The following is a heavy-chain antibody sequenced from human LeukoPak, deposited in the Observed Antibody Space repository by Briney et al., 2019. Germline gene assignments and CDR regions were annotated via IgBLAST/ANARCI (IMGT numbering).Heavy chain of an antibody. CDR2: IIPIFGTA. CDR3: ARVYGGNSWLADAFDI. D-gene: IGHD4-23*01. Sequence: GSSVKVSCKASGGTFSSYAISWVRQAPGQGPEWMGGIIPIFGTANYAQKFQGRVTITADESTSTAYMELSSLRSEDTAVYYCARVYGGNSWLADAFDIWGQGTMVTVSS. CDR1: GGTFSSYA. V-gene: IGHV1-69*01. J-gene: IGHJ3*02.